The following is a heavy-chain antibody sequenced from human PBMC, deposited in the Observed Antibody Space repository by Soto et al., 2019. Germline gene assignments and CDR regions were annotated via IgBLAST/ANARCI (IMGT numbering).Heavy chain of an antibody. D-gene: IGHD6-19*01. CDR3: AKRRDGCSFDY. J-gene: IGHJ4*02. Sequence: PGGSLRLSCAASGFTFNNNAMAWVRQAPGKGLEWVSSISPGGSIKFYADSVKGRFTISRDNSKNMVSLQMSSLRAEDTAIYYCAKRRDGCSFDYWGKGTLVTVSS. V-gene: IGHV3-23*01. CDR1: GFTFNNNA. CDR2: ISPGGSIK.